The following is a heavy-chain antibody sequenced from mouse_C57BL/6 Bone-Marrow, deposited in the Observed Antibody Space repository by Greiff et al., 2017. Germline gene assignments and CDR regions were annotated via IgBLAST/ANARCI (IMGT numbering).Heavy chain of an antibody. CDR1: GFSLSTFGMG. Sequence: QVQLKESGPGILQPSQTLSLTCSFSGFSLSTFGMGVGWIRQPSGKGLEWLAHIWWDDDKYYNPALKSRLTITKDTSKNLVFRKIANVNTADTATYYCARISYYGNYFDYWGQGTTLTVSS. D-gene: IGHD1-1*01. J-gene: IGHJ2*01. CDR3: ARISYYGNYFDY. CDR2: IWWDDDK. V-gene: IGHV8-8*01.